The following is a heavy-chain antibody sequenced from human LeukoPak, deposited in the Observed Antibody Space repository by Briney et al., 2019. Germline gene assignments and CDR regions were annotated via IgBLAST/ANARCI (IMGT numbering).Heavy chain of an antibody. CDR2: ISGSGGST. D-gene: IGHD3-3*01. Sequence: GGSLRLSCSASGFTFSNYAMSWVRQAPGKGLEWVSSISGSGGSTYYADSVKGRFTISRDNSKNTLSLQMNSLRAEDTAVYYCAKLGYYDFWSGYSFFDYWGQGTLVTVSS. V-gene: IGHV3-23*01. CDR3: AKLGYYDFWSGYSFFDY. J-gene: IGHJ4*02. CDR1: GFTFSNYA.